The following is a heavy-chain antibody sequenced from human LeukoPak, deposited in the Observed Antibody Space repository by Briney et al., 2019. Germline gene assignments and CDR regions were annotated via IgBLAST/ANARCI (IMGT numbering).Heavy chain of an antibody. CDR3: ARAPDAPLQARDCGEENYYMDV. Sequence: GGSLRLSCAASGFTFDDYAMHWVRQAPGKGLEWVSLISGDGGSTNYADSVKGRFTISRDNSKNSLYLQMNSLRTEDTALYYCARAPDAPLQARDCGEENYYMDVWGKGTTVTVSS. D-gene: IGHD4/OR15-4a*01. V-gene: IGHV3-43*02. CDR1: GFTFDDYA. J-gene: IGHJ6*03. CDR2: ISGDGGST.